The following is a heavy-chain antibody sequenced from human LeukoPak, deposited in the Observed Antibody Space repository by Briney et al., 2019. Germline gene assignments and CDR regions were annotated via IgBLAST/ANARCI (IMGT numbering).Heavy chain of an antibody. CDR1: GGSFSGYY. V-gene: IGHV4-34*01. D-gene: IGHD6-13*01. Sequence: SETLSLTCAVYGGSFSGYYWSWIRQPPRKGLEWIGEINHSGSTNYNPSLKSRVTISVDTSKNQFSLKLSSVTAADTAVYYCARAIAAAGMNFDYWGQGTLVTVSS. J-gene: IGHJ4*02. CDR3: ARAIAAAGMNFDY. CDR2: INHSGST.